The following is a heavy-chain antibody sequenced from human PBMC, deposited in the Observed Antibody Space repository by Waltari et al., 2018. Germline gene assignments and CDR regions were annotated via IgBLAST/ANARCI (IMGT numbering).Heavy chain of an antibody. CDR3: ARQSYYYGMDV. Sequence: QVQLVQSGAEVKKPGSSVKVSCKASGGTFSSYAISWVRQAPGQGLEWMGGIIPIFGTANYEQKFQGRVTMTRNTSISTAYMELSSLRSEDTAVYYCARQSYYYGMDVWGQGTTVTVSS. CDR2: IIPIFGTA. CDR1: GGTFSSYA. J-gene: IGHJ6*02. V-gene: IGHV1-69*06.